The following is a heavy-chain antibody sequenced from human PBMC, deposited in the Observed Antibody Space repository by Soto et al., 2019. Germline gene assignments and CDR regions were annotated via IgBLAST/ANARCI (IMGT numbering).Heavy chain of an antibody. V-gene: IGHV3-23*01. D-gene: IGHD2-2*01. J-gene: IGHJ4*02. Sequence: GGSLRLSCAASGFTFSNAWMSWVRQAPGKGPEWVAVISDTGGGTYYADSVKGRFTISRDNSKNTLYLQMNSLRAEDTGLYYCAKDAGGGPYSTAWYEFDYWGQGTQVTVSS. CDR1: GFTFSNAW. CDR3: AKDAGGGPYSTAWYEFDY. CDR2: ISDTGGGT.